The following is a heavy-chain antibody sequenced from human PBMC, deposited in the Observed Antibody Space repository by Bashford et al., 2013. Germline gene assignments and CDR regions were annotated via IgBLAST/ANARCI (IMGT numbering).Heavy chain of an antibody. D-gene: IGHD2-15*01. CDR2: INPNSGGT. Sequence: ASVKVSCKASGYTFTGYYMHWVRQAPGQGLEWMGWINPNSGGTNYAQKFQGRVTMTRDTSISTAYMELSRLRSDDTAVYYCARRLYCSGGSCYWYFDLWGRGTLVTVSS. J-gene: IGHJ2*01. CDR3: ARRLYCSGGSCYWYFDL. CDR1: GYTFTGYY. V-gene: IGHV1-2*02.